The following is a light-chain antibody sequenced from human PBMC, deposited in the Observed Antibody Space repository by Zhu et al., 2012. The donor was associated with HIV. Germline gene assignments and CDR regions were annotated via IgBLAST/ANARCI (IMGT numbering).Light chain of an antibody. J-gene: IGKJ4*01. CDR2: RAS. Sequence: EIVLTQSPDTLSLSPGGGATLSCRATQSISSSYLAWYQQKPGQAPRLLLYRASDRATGVPDRVSGSGSGTEFTLSISRLEPEDFAVYYCHLYGTSPGTFGGGTKVEIK. V-gene: IGKV3-20*01. CDR1: QSISSSY. CDR3: HLYGTSPGT.